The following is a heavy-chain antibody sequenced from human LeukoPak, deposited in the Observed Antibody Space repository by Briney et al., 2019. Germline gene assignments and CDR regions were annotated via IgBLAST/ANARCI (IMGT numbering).Heavy chain of an antibody. D-gene: IGHD1-7*01. CDR3: ARSSITGTTGADY. CDR1: GYTFTSYG. Sequence: ASVKVSCKASGYTFTSYGISWVRQAPGQGLEWMGWISAYNGNTNYAQKLQGRVTMTTDTSTSTAYMEVSSLRSEDTAVYYCARSSITGTTGADYWGQGTLVTVSS. J-gene: IGHJ4*02. CDR2: ISAYNGNT. V-gene: IGHV1-18*01.